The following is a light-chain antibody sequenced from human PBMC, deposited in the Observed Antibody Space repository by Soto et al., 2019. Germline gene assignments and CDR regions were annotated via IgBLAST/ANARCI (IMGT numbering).Light chain of an antibody. CDR2: DVS. Sequence: QSALTQPASVSGCPGQSITISCTGTSSDVGGYNYVSWYQQYPGKAPKLMIYDVSNRPSGVSNRFSGSKSGNTASLTISGLQAEDEADYYCTSYTTSSTLVFGTGTKLTVL. CDR1: SSDVGGYNY. CDR3: TSYTTSSTLV. J-gene: IGLJ1*01. V-gene: IGLV2-14*01.